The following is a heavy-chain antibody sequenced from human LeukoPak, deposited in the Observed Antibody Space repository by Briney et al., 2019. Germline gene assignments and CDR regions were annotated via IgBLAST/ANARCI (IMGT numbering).Heavy chain of an antibody. J-gene: IGHJ4*02. CDR1: PYIFNGYN. D-gene: IGHD5-12*01. CDR2: IDPNSGDT. Sequence: ASVTVSCTASPYIFNGYNMHWVRQAPGQGHEWMGRIDPNSGDTRYAQKFQGKVTLTRDTSISTAYMELHRLTSDDTAVYFCAREGSGYDYYYFDYWGQGTLIIVSS. CDR3: AREGSGYDYYYFDY. V-gene: IGHV1-2*02.